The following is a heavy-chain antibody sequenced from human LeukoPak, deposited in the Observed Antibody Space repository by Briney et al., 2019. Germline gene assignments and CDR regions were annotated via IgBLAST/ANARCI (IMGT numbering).Heavy chain of an antibody. J-gene: IGHJ4*02. Sequence: PGGSLRLSCAASGFTFSSYSMNWVRQAPGKGLEWVSSISSSSYIYYADSVKGRFTISRDNAKNSLYLQMNSLRAEDTAVYYCARDSVQWTYYFDYWGQGTLVTVSS. V-gene: IGHV3-21*01. CDR2: ISSSSYI. CDR1: GFTFSSYS. CDR3: ARDSVQWTYYFDY. D-gene: IGHD6-19*01.